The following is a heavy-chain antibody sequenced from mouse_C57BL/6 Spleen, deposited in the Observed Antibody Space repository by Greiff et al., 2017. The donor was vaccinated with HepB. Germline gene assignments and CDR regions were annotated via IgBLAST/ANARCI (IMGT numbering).Heavy chain of an antibody. CDR2: IDPSDSYT. D-gene: IGHD1-1*01. CDR1: GYTFTSYW. J-gene: IGHJ2*01. CDR3: ARGYGSSYYFDY. Sequence: QVQLQQPGAELVMPGASVKLSCKASGYTFTSYWMHWVKQRPGQGLEWIGEIDPSDSYTNYNQKFKGKSTLTVDKSSSTAYMQLSSLTSEDSAVYYCARGYGSSYYFDYWGQGTTLTVPS. V-gene: IGHV1-69*01.